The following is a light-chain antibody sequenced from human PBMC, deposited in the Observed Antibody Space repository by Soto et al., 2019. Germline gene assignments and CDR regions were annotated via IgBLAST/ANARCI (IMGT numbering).Light chain of an antibody. CDR1: QSISTY. Sequence: DLQMTQSPASLSASVGDRVTITCRASQSISTYLNWYQQKPGKAPKLLISAASSLQSGVPSRFSGSGSGTDFTLTISSLQPEDFATFYCQQSYSTQYAFGQGTKLEIK. CDR3: QQSYSTQYA. CDR2: AAS. J-gene: IGKJ2*01. V-gene: IGKV1-39*01.